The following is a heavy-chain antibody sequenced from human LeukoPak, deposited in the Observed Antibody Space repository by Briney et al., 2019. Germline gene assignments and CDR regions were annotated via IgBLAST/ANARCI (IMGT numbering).Heavy chain of an antibody. CDR2: ITSSSRYI. CDR3: AKKFGDNWNDVLYYYYYMDV. D-gene: IGHD1-1*01. J-gene: IGHJ6*03. V-gene: IGHV3-21*01. CDR1: GFPFSSNS. Sequence: EGSLRLSCEASGFPFSSNSMSWVRQARGKGLEWVSSITSSSRYIYYADSVKGRFTISRDNANNSLYLQMSSLRVEDTAVYYCAKKFGDNWNDVLYYYYYMDVWGKGTTVTISS.